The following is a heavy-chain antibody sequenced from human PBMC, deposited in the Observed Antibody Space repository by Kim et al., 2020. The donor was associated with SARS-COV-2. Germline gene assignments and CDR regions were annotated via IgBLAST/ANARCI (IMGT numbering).Heavy chain of an antibody. CDR1: GGSVSSGSYY. Sequence: SETLSLTCTVSGGSVSSGSYYWSWIRQPPGKGLEWIGYIYYSGSTNYNPSLKSRVTISVDTSKNQFSLKLSSVTAADTAVYYYAREDRGFGELSALYYYYGMDVWGQGTTVTVSS. V-gene: IGHV4-61*01. J-gene: IGHJ6*02. CDR2: IYYSGST. CDR3: AREDRGFGELSALYYYYGMDV. D-gene: IGHD3-10*01.